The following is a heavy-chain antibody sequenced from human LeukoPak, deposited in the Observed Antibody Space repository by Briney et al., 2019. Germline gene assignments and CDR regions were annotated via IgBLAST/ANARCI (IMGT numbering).Heavy chain of an antibody. CDR1: GYTFTSYG. CDR3: ARGIVGASASWLYT. CDR2: ISAYNGNT. V-gene: IGHV1-18*01. Sequence: GASVTVSCTASGYTFTSYGISWERQATGQGLGWMRWISAYNGNTNYAQKLQGRVTMTTDTSTSTAYMELRSLRSDVTAVYYCARGIVGASASWLYTCGEGNLFTVSS. J-gene: IGHJ5*02. D-gene: IGHD1-26*01.